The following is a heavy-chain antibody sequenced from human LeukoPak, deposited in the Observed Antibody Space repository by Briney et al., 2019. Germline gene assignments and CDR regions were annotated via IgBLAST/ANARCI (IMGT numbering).Heavy chain of an antibody. V-gene: IGHV3-11*01. Sequence: PGGSLRLSCAASGFIFSDYYMQWIRQAPGKGLEWVADINSNGDIQSYGGSVGGRFTISRDNFKNSLYLEMNNLRAEDTAVYYCAREIVAGTFDYWGQETLVTVAS. CDR3: AREIVAGTFDY. J-gene: IGHJ4*02. CDR2: INSNGDIQ. CDR1: GFIFSDYY. D-gene: IGHD1-14*01.